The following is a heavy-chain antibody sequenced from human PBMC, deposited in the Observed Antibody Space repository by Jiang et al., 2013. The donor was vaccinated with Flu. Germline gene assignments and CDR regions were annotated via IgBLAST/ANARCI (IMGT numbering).Heavy chain of an antibody. D-gene: IGHD1-14*01. Sequence: GVVQPGRSLRLSCAASGFTFSSYGMHWVRQAPGKGLEWVAVISYDGSNKYYADSVKGRFTISRDNSKNTLYLQMNSLRAEDTAVYYCAKDAGAYYYYYGMDVWGQGTTVTVSS. CDR2: ISYDGSNK. CDR3: AKDAGAYYYYYGMDV. J-gene: IGHJ6*02. CDR1: GFTFSSYG. V-gene: IGHV3-30*18.